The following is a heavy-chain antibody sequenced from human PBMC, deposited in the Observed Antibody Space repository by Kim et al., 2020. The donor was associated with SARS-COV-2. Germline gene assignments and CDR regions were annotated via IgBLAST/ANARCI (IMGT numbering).Heavy chain of an antibody. V-gene: IGHV3-48*03. CDR1: GFTFSSYE. Sequence: GGSLRLSCAASGFTFSSYEMNWVRQAPGKGLEWVSYISSRGMTKYYADSVKGRFTISRDNAKNSVYLQMNSLRAEDTAVYYCARTGSGRVNYFVYWGQGILVTVSS. J-gene: IGHJ4*02. CDR2: ISSRGMTK. CDR3: ARTGSGRVNYFVY. D-gene: IGHD2-15*01.